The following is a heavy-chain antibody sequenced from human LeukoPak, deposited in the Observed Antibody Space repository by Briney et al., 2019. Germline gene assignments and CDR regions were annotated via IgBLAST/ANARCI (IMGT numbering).Heavy chain of an antibody. CDR3: ARDLPHYYYYYGMDV. Sequence: PGGSLRLSCAASGFTFSSYAMSWVRQAPGKGLEWVSAISGSGGSTYYADSVKGRFTISRDNSKNTLYLQMNSLRAEDTAVYYCARDLPHYYYYYGMDVWGQGTTVTVSS. V-gene: IGHV3-23*01. J-gene: IGHJ6*02. CDR1: GFTFSSYA. CDR2: ISGSGGST.